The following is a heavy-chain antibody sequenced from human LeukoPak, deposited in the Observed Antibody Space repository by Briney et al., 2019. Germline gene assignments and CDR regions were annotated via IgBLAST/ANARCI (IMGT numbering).Heavy chain of an antibody. V-gene: IGHV3-23*01. CDR2: ISHIGSST. CDR1: GFTFSSYA. J-gene: IGHJ4*02. Sequence: GGSLRLSCAASGFTFSSYAMSWVRQAPGKGLEWVSAISHIGSSTKYADSVKGRFTIARDNSKNTLFLQMHSLRADDTAVYYCARHLGYSSSHTDYWGQGTRVTVSS. D-gene: IGHD6-13*01. CDR3: ARHLGYSSSHTDY.